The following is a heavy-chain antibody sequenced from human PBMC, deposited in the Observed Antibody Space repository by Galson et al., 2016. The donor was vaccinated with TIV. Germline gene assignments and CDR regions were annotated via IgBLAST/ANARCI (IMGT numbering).Heavy chain of an antibody. D-gene: IGHD6-13*01. CDR3: ARPKGGRAAPTGAFDI. CDR1: GFTFSTYA. J-gene: IGHJ3*02. Sequence: SLRLSCAASGFTFSTYAMHWVRQAPGKGLEWLTVIAYDGSEQYYTDSVKGRSTVSRDNSKNTLYLQMNSLRTEDTALFYCARPKGGRAAPTGAFDIWGQGTMVTVSS. V-gene: IGHV3-30*04. CDR2: IAYDGSEQ.